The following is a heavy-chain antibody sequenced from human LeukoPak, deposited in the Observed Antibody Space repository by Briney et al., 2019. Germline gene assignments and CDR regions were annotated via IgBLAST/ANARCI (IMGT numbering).Heavy chain of an antibody. CDR3: ARDHSLLMVYAFFDY. CDR1: GYTFTGYY. Sequence: GASVKVSCKASGYTFTGYYMHWVRQAPGQGLEWMGWINPNSGGTNYAQKFQGRVTMTRDTSISTAYMELSRLRSDDTDVYYCARDHSLLMVYAFFDYWGQGTLVTVSS. CDR2: INPNSGGT. D-gene: IGHD2-8*01. V-gene: IGHV1-2*02. J-gene: IGHJ4*02.